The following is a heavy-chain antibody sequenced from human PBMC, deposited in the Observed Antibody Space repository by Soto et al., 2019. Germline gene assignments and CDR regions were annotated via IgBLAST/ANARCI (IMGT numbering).Heavy chain of an antibody. CDR3: ARDFKAPNDAWAFDN. CDR1: GASIISSDW. J-gene: IGHJ4*02. D-gene: IGHD3-16*01. V-gene: IGHV4-4*02. Sequence: QVQLQESGPGLVMPSGTLSLTCAVSGASIISSDWWNWVRQPPGKGLEWIGEISHSGTTIYNPSLEGRVTISVDVSKNHFSLNLTSVTAADTAVYSCARDFKAPNDAWAFDNWGQGTLVTVSS. CDR2: ISHSGTT.